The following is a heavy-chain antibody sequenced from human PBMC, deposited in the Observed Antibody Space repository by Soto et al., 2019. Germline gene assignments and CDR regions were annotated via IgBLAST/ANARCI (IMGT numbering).Heavy chain of an antibody. D-gene: IGHD2-8*01. Sequence: VQLVQSGAEVKKPGSSVKVSCKASGGTFSSYVIGWVRQAPGQGLEWMGGIISIFGTTHYAQRFQGRVTITADESPSTAYMELSSLRSEDTAVYYCATPLAYAMRGWDGLDVWGQGTTVTVSS. CDR2: IISIFGTT. CDR1: GGTFSSYV. CDR3: ATPLAYAMRGWDGLDV. V-gene: IGHV1-69*01. J-gene: IGHJ6*02.